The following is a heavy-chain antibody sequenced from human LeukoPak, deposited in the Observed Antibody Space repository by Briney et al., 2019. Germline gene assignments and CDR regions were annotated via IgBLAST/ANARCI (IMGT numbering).Heavy chain of an antibody. V-gene: IGHV3-48*02. CDR2: ISSSNNTI. Sequence: GGSLRLSCAAPGFTFSRSSMNWVRQAPGKGLEWVSYISSSNNTIDYADSVKGRFSISRDNAKNSLSLQMKSLRDEDTAVYYCAIEDGCNADTWGQGTMVTVSS. J-gene: IGHJ3*01. CDR1: GFTFSRSS. D-gene: IGHD3-9*01. CDR3: AIEDGCNADT.